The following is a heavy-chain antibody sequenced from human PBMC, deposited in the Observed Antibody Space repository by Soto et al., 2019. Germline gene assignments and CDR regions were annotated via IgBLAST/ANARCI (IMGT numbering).Heavy chain of an antibody. CDR2: IRSKVYDGTT. J-gene: IGHJ4*02. CDR1: GFTFGDYA. D-gene: IGHD1-1*01. V-gene: IGHV3-49*04. Sequence: PGGSLRLSCTASGFTFGDYAMSWVRQAPGKGLEWVGSIRSKVYDGTTEYAASVKDRFTISRDDSKSIAYLQMNSLKTEDTAVYYCTIEIGYSRHYFDFWGQGTLVTVSS. CDR3: TIEIGYSRHYFDF.